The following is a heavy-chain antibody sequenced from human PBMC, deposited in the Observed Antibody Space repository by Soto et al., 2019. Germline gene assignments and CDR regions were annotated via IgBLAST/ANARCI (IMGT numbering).Heavy chain of an antibody. V-gene: IGHV4-59*01. J-gene: IGHJ5*02. Sequence: QVQLQESGPGLVKPSETLSLTCTVSGDSFSSYYWSWIRQPPGKGLEWIGYIYYSGSTNYNPSLKSRVTISVDTSKNQFSLKLSFVTAADTAVYYCARVVRHCSGGSCGYWFDPWGQGTLGTVSS. D-gene: IGHD2-15*01. CDR2: IYYSGST. CDR3: ARVVRHCSGGSCGYWFDP. CDR1: GDSFSSYY.